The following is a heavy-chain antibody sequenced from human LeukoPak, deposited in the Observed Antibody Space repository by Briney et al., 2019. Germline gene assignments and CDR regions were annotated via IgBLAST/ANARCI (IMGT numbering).Heavy chain of an antibody. V-gene: IGHV4-30-4*01. CDR2: IYHSGNT. CDR3: ARKDGSSYYFDS. D-gene: IGHD2-15*01. Sequence: SETLSLTCTVSGGSISRGDYYWTWIRQPPGRGLEWIGYIYHSGNTYYNPSLKSRLSISLDTSRNQFSLRLSSVSAADTAVYYCARKDGSSYYFDSWGPGTLVTVSS. J-gene: IGHJ4*02. CDR1: GGSISRGDYY.